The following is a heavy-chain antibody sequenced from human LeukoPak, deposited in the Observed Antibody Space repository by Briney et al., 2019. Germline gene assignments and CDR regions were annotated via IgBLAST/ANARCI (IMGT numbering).Heavy chain of an antibody. D-gene: IGHD3-10*01. CDR1: GFTFNSCA. Sequence: GGSLRLSCAASGFTFNSCAMSWVRQAPGKGLEWVSGITGGGGSTYYPDSVKGRFTISRDNSKNTLYLQMNSLRAEDTAVYYCAKDRDYYYYYYMDVWGKGTTVTVSS. J-gene: IGHJ6*03. V-gene: IGHV3-23*01. CDR3: AKDRDYYYYYYMDV. CDR2: ITGGGGST.